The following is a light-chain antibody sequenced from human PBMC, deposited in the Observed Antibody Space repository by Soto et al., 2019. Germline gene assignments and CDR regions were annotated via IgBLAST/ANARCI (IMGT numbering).Light chain of an antibody. Sequence: EIVLTQFPATLSLSPGERATLSCRASQTISSLLAWYQQKPGQAPRLLIYDTSNRASGIPARFSGSGSGTDFTLTISSLEPEDFAVYYCQQRYSWPITFGGGTKVDI. CDR3: QQRYSWPIT. CDR1: QTISSL. J-gene: IGKJ4*01. CDR2: DTS. V-gene: IGKV3-11*01.